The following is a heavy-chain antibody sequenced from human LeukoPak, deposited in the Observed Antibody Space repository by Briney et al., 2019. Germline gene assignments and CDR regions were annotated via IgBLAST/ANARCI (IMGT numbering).Heavy chain of an antibody. CDR3: ARDSPTYYYDSSGIRGFDY. Sequence: SVKVSCKASGGTFSSYAISWVRQAPGQGLEWMGGIIPICGTANYAQKFQGRVTITADESTSTAYMELSSLRSEDTAVYYCARDSPTYYYDSSGIRGFDYWGQGTLVTVSS. V-gene: IGHV1-69*13. J-gene: IGHJ4*02. CDR1: GGTFSSYA. D-gene: IGHD3-22*01. CDR2: IIPICGTA.